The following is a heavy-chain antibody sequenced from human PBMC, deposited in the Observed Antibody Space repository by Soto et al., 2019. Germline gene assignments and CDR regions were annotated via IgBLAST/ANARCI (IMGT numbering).Heavy chain of an antibody. V-gene: IGHV1-3*01. CDR2: INAGNGKT. J-gene: IGHJ1*01. CDR3: ARESPSLSSSWRKSSHH. CDR1: GYTFTDYV. D-gene: IGHD6-13*01. Sequence: ASVKVSCKASGYTFTDYVMHWVRQAPGQRLEWMGWINAGNGKTKSSQKFQGRVTITRDTSANTVYMELSSLNSEDTAVYYCARESPSLSSSWRKSSHHWGGATLATVPS.